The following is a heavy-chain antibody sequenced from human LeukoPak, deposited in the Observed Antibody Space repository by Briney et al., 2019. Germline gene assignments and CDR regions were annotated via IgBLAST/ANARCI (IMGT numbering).Heavy chain of an antibody. CDR3: ARDLFSGSYQEDF. J-gene: IGHJ4*02. CDR2: IKYDGSAK. D-gene: IGHD1-26*01. CDR1: GFTLSSYW. V-gene: IGHV3-7*01. Sequence: PGGSLRLSCAASGFTLSSYWMSWVRQAPGKGLEWVANIKYDGSAKYYVDSVKGRFTISRDDAKNSLYLDMNSLRAEDTAVYYCARDLFSGSYQEDFWGQGALVTVSS.